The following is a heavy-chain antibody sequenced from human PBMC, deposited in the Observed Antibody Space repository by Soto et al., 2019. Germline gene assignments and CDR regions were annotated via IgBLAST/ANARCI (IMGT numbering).Heavy chain of an antibody. D-gene: IGHD2-2*03. V-gene: IGHV4-30-4*01. J-gene: IGHJ6*02. CDR1: GGSISSGDYY. Sequence: LSLTCTVSGGSISSGDYYWSWIRQPPGKGLEWIGYIYYSGSTYYNPSLKSRVTISVDTSKNQFSLKLSSVTAADTAVYYCASGYCSSTSCSNPHYYYYGMDVWGQGTTVTVSS. CDR2: IYYSGST. CDR3: ASGYCSSTSCSNPHYYYYGMDV.